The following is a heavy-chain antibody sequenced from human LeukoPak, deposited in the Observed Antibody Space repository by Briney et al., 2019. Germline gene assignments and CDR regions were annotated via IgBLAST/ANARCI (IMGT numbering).Heavy chain of an antibody. CDR2: IYYSGST. D-gene: IGHD3-22*01. CDR1: GGSISSGSYY. J-gene: IGHJ4*02. V-gene: IGHV4-61*09. Sequence: SQTLSLTCTVSGGSISSGSYYWSWIRQPAGKGLEWIGYIYYSGSTNYNPSLKSRVTISVDRSKNQFSLKLSSVTAADTAVYYCARSTLDSSGYDYWGQGTLVTVSS. CDR3: ARSTLDSSGYDY.